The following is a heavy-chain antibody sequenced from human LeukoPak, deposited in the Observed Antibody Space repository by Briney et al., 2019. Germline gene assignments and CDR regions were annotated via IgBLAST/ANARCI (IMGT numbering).Heavy chain of an antibody. CDR2: IIPIFGTA. V-gene: IGHV1-69*13. D-gene: IGHD5-18*01. CDR1: GGTFSSYA. CDR3: ASGYVDTAMVIYGYFDY. Sequence: ASVKVSCKASGGTFSSYAISWVRQAPGQGLEWMGGIIPIFGTANYAQKFQGRVTITADESTSTAYIELSSLRSEDAAVYYCASGYVDTAMVIYGYFDYWGQGTLVTVSS. J-gene: IGHJ4*02.